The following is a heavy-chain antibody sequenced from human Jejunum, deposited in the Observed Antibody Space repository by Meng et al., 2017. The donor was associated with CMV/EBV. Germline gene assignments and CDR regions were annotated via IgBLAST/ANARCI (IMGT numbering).Heavy chain of an antibody. J-gene: IGHJ4*02. CDR1: GDSVSSNSAA. CDR3: ARDWGDVRGGFDF. D-gene: IGHD3-10*02. CDR2: TYYRSKYYN. V-gene: IGHV6-1*01. Sequence: QAQVQQSGPGLVKPSQPLTLTWAISGDSVSSNSAAWNWIRQSPSRGLEWLGRTYYRSKYYNDNALSVKSRITINPDTSKNQFSLQLNSVTPEDTAIYYCARDWGDVRGGFDFWGQGTLVTVSS.